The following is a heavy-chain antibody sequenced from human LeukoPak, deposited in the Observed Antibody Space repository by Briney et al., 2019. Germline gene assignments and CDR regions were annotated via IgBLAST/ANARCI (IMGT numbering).Heavy chain of an antibody. D-gene: IGHD2-15*01. J-gene: IGHJ5*02. CDR3: ARHHCSGGSCCSAVGFDP. CDR2: IDPSDSYT. V-gene: IGHV5-10-1*01. Sequence: GESLRISCKGSGYSFTSYWISWVRQMPGKGLEWMGRIDPSDSYTNYSPSFQGHVTISADKSISTAYLQWSSLKASDTAMYYCARHHCSGGSCCSAVGFDPWGQGTLVTVSS. CDR1: GYSFTSYW.